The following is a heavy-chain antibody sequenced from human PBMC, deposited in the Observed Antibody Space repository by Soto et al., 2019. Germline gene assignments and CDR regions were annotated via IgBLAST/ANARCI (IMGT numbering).Heavy chain of an antibody. D-gene: IGHD3-10*01. CDR2: ISGNGIAT. CDR3: GRYASSMVPGTNNWLHP. J-gene: IGHJ5*02. V-gene: IGHV3-23*01. Sequence: GSLRLSGEASGFIFSDHAMSWVRQAPGKGLEWVSAISGNGIATYYADSVKGQFTISRDNSKNTLYLQMNRLRADDTAVYYCGRYASSMVPGTNNWLHPWGQGTLLTVSS. CDR1: GFIFSDHA.